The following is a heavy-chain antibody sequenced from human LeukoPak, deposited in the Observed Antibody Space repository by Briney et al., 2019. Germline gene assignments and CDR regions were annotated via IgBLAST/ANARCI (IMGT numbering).Heavy chain of an antibody. D-gene: IGHD4/OR15-4a*01. CDR1: GFTFSSYA. CDR2: ISSSSSYI. J-gene: IGHJ4*02. CDR3: ARANNFDY. Sequence: GGSLRLSCAASGFTFSSYAMSWVRQAPGKGLEWVSSISSSSSYIYYADSVKGRFTISRDNAKNTLYLQMNSLRAEDTAVYYCARANNFDYWGQGTLVTVSS. V-gene: IGHV3-21*01.